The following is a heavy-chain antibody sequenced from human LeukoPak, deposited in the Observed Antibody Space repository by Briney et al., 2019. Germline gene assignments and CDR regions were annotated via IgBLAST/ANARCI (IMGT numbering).Heavy chain of an antibody. D-gene: IGHD6-19*01. J-gene: IGHJ4*02. V-gene: IGHV3-66*01. CDR2: IYSGGST. CDR1: GFIVSSNY. CDR3: AKERNLEIAVAGTIFDY. Sequence: GGSLRLSCVASGFIVSSNYMGWVRQAPGKGLEWVSVIYSGGSTYYADSVKGRFTISRGNSKNMIYLEMNSLRVEDTAVYYCAKERNLEIAVAGTIFDYWGQGTLVTVSS.